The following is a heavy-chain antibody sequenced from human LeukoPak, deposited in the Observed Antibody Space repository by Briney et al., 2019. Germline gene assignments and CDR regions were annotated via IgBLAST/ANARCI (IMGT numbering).Heavy chain of an antibody. V-gene: IGHV1-8*01. J-gene: IGHJ6*03. CDR3: ARGRCYDFWSGYYTPYYYYYYMDV. CDR2: MNPNSGNT. CDR1: GYTFTSYD. Sequence: ASVKVSCKASGYTFTSYDINWVRQATGQGLEWMGWMNPNSGNTGYAQKFQGRVTMTRNTSISTAYMELSSLRSEDTAVYYCARGRCYDFWSGYYTPYYYYYYMDVWGKGTTVTVSS. D-gene: IGHD3-3*01.